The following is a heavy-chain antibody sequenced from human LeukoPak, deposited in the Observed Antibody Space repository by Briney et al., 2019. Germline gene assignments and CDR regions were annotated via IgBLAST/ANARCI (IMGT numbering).Heavy chain of an antibody. CDR3: AREAAYVVEPAAIPAYLDY. CDR1: GGSISSSSYY. Sequence: SETLSLTCTVSGGSISSSSYYWGWIRQPPGKGLEWIGSIYYSGSTYYNPSLKSRVTISVDTSKNQFSLKLSSVTAADTAVYYCAREAAYVVEPAAIPAYLDYWGQGTLVTVSS. J-gene: IGHJ4*02. D-gene: IGHD2-2*02. V-gene: IGHV4-39*01. CDR2: IYYSGST.